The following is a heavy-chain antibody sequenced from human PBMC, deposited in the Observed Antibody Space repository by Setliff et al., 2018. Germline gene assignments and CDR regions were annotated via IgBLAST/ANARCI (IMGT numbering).Heavy chain of an antibody. Sequence: SETLSLTCTVSGGSISGRLYYWGWIRQPPGKGLEWIGTIYYSGSTYYNPSLKSRVTISVDTSKNQFSLKLSSVTAADTAVYYCASPFPHGWSGYYGVGWFDPWGQGTLVTVSS. CDR2: IYYSGST. V-gene: IGHV4-39*07. J-gene: IGHJ5*02. CDR1: GGSISGRLYY. D-gene: IGHD3-3*01. CDR3: ASPFPHGWSGYYGVGWFDP.